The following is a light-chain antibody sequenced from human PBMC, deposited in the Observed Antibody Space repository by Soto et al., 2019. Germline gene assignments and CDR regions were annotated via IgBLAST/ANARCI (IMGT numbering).Light chain of an antibody. J-gene: IGKJ1*01. CDR2: VAS. CDR3: QQYNNWPRT. Sequence: IVMTQSPATLSVSPGERATLSCRASHSVSSNLAWYQQKPGQATRLLIYVASTRATGIPARFSGSGSGTEFTLTISSLQSEDFAVYYCQQYNNWPRTFGQGTKLEIK. V-gene: IGKV3-15*01. CDR1: HSVSSN.